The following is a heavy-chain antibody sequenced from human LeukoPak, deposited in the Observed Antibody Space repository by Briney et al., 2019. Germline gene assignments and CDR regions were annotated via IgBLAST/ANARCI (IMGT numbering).Heavy chain of an antibody. CDR3: ARVYGDPFIVVFDY. Sequence: SETLSLTCTVSGGSISSYYWSWIRQPPGKGLEWIGYIYYRGSTNYNPSLKSRVTISVDTSKNQFSLKLSSVTAADTAVYYCARVYGDPFIVVFDYWGQGTLVAVSS. J-gene: IGHJ4*02. CDR1: GGSISSYY. D-gene: IGHD4-17*01. CDR2: IYYRGST. V-gene: IGHV4-59*12.